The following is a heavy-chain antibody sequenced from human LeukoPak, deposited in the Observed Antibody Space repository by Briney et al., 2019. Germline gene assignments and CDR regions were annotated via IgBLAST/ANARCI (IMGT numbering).Heavy chain of an antibody. CDR1: GFTVSTNY. J-gene: IGHJ6*02. Sequence: PGGSLRLSCGASGFTVSTNYMSWVRQAPGKGLEWVSSISSSSSYIYYADSVKGRFTISRDNAKNSLYLQMNSLRAEDTAVYYCARVGYSSSSYYYYYYGMDVWGQGTTVTVSS. CDR2: ISSSSSYI. V-gene: IGHV3-21*01. CDR3: ARVGYSSSSYYYYYYGMDV. D-gene: IGHD6-13*01.